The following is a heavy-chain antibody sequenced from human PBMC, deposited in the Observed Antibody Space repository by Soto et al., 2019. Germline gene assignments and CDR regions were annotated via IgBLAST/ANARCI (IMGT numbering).Heavy chain of an antibody. V-gene: IGHV1-58*01. D-gene: IGHD3-9*01. Sequence: GASVKVSCKASGFTFTSSAVQWVRQARGQRLEWIGWIVVGSGNTNYAQKFQDRVTITRDTSASTAYMELSSLRSEDTAVYYCARDPYYDILTGYSVDYWGQGTLVTVSS. J-gene: IGHJ4*02. CDR3: ARDPYYDILTGYSVDY. CDR1: GFTFTSSA. CDR2: IVVGSGNT.